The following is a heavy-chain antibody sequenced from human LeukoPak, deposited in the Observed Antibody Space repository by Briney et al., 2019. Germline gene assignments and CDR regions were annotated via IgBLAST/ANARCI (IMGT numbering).Heavy chain of an antibody. V-gene: IGHV4-38-2*02. D-gene: IGHD2-2*01. CDR3: ARQQLGIVVIDY. Sequence: PSETLSLTCTVSGYSLSSGYYWGWIRPPPGKGLEWIGSIYHSGSTYYNPSLKSRVTISIDTSKNQFSLRLNSMTAADTAVYYCARQQLGIVVIDYWGQGTLVTVSS. J-gene: IGHJ4*02. CDR1: GYSLSSGYY. CDR2: IYHSGST.